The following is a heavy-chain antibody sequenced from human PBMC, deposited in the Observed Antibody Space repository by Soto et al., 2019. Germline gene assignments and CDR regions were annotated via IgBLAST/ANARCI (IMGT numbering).Heavy chain of an antibody. CDR1: GGSISSDY. CDR3: ARVWGGAFDI. J-gene: IGHJ3*02. V-gene: IGHV4-59*01. Sequence: QVQLQESGPGLLKPSETLSLTCTVSGGSISSDYWSWIRQPPGKGLEWIGYIYYSGSTNYNPSLKSRVTISVDTSKNQFSLKLSSVTAADTAVYYCARVWGGAFDIWGQGTMVTVSS. CDR2: IYYSGST. D-gene: IGHD3-10*01.